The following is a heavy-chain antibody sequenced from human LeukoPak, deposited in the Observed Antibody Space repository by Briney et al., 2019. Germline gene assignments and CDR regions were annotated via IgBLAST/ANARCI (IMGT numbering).Heavy chain of an antibody. CDR2: INSNGDEI. D-gene: IGHD6-6*01. CDR1: GFTFSTYA. V-gene: IGHV3-23*01. CDR3: ANWIGSSSRDY. J-gene: IGHJ4*02. Sequence: PGGSLRLSCAASGFTFSTYAMTWVRQAPGKGLGWVSGINSNGDEIYYADSVRGRFTISRDNSNNALYLQMDSLRAEDTAVYYCANWIGSSSRDYWGQGTLVTVSS.